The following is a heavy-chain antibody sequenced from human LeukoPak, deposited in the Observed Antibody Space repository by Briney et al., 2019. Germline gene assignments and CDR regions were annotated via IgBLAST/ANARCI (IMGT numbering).Heavy chain of an antibody. D-gene: IGHD2-2*01. CDR2: IYYSGST. CDR1: GGSISSYY. CDR3: ARGSAEVPIDY. V-gene: IGHV4-59*01. J-gene: IGHJ4*02. Sequence: SETLSLTCTVSGGSISSYYWSWIRQPPGKGLEWIGYIYYSGSTSYNPSLKSRVTISVDTSKNQFSLKLSSVTAADTAVYYCARGSAEVPIDYWGQGTLVTVSS.